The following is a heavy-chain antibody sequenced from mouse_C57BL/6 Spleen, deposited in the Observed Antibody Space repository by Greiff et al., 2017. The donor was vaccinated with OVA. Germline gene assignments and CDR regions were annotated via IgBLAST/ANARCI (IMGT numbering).Heavy chain of an antibody. D-gene: IGHD2-1*01. CDR3: AREENGNYGGRNAMDY. CDR1: GYSITSGYY. CDR2: ISYDGSN. J-gene: IGHJ4*01. Sequence: EVQLVESGPGLVKPSQSLSLTCSVTGYSITSGYYWNWIRQFPGNKLEWMGYISYDGSNNYNPSLKNRISITRDTSKNQFFLKLNSVTTEDTATYYCAREENGNYGGRNAMDYWGQGTSVTVSS. V-gene: IGHV3-6*01.